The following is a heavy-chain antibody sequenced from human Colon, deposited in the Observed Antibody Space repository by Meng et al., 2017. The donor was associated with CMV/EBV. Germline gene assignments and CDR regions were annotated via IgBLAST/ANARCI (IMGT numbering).Heavy chain of an antibody. CDR3: AHRFLRDSSSSLHFDS. D-gene: IGHD6-6*01. CDR2: IYWDDDK. CDR1: GFSLSTNGVT. J-gene: IGHJ4*02. Sequence: QITLKESGPTLVNPPQTLTLTCTFSGFSLSTNGVTVGWIRQPPGKALEWLALIYWDDDKRYSPSLKSRLTITKDTSKNQVVLTMINMDPVDTATYYCAHRFLRDSSSSLHFDSWGQGTLVTVSS. V-gene: IGHV2-5*02.